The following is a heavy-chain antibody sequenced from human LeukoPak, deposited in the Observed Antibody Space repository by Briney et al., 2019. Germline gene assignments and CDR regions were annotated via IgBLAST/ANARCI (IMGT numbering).Heavy chain of an antibody. D-gene: IGHD6-19*01. Sequence: ASVKVSCKASGYTFTSYDINWVRQATGQGLEWMGWMNPNSVNTGYAQTFQGRVTITRNASISTAYMELSSLRSEDTAVYYCARLHLELSSGRLFYYYYGMDVWGQGTTVTVSS. J-gene: IGHJ6*02. CDR1: GYTFTSYD. CDR2: MNPNSVNT. CDR3: ARLHLELSSGRLFYYYYGMDV. V-gene: IGHV1-8*01.